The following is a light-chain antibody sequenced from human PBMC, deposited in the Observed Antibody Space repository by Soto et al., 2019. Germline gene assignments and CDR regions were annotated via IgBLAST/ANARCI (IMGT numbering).Light chain of an antibody. CDR2: EVS. Sequence: QSVLTQPPSASGSPGQSVAISCTGTSSDVGGYNFVSWHQQHPGKVPKVLIYEVSKRASGVPDRFSGSKSGSTASLTVSGLQAEDEADYYCSSYAGSNNVLFGGGTKRTVL. J-gene: IGLJ2*01. CDR1: SSDVGGYNF. CDR3: SSYAGSNNVL. V-gene: IGLV2-8*01.